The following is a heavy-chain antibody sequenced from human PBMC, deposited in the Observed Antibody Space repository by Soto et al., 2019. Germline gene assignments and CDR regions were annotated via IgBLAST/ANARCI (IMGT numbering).Heavy chain of an antibody. D-gene: IGHD3-3*01. Sequence: SETLSLTCIVSGDSITSGGNYWSWLPHRPGKDLDWIVYTYFSKSTYYNPSLKSRVTISVDPSKNQFLLKLGLVTAAATAVYFCARGRGVAFQNDYGLDVWGQGTTVTVSS. V-gene: IGHV4-31*03. CDR1: GDSITSGGNY. CDR3: ARGRGVAFQNDYGLDV. J-gene: IGHJ6*02. CDR2: TYFSKST.